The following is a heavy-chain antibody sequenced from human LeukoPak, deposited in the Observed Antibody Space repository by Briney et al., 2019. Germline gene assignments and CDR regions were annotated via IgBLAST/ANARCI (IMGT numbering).Heavy chain of an antibody. V-gene: IGHV3-23*01. Sequence: GGSLRLSCAASGFTFSSYAMSWVRQAPGKGLEWVSAIRGSGGSTYYADSVKGRFTTSRDNSKNTLYLQMNSLRAEDTAVYYCAKDQQVLRYFDWSMGDYFDYWGQGTLVASPQ. CDR1: GFTFSSYA. J-gene: IGHJ4*02. CDR2: IRGSGGST. CDR3: AKDQQVLRYFDWSMGDYFDY. D-gene: IGHD3-9*01.